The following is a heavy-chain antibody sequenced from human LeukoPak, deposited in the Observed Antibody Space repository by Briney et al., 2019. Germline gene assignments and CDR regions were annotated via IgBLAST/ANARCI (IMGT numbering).Heavy chain of an antibody. CDR3: ARVGWMATNYYFDY. CDR2: INHSGST. V-gene: IGHV4-34*01. Sequence: PSETLSLTCAAYGWTFSGYYWSWVRQPPGKGLEWIGEINHSGSTNYNPYLKSRVTISVDTCKNQVSLKVISVTAADTAVYYCARVGWMATNYYFDYWGQGTLVTVSS. D-gene: IGHD5-12*01. CDR1: GWTFSGYY. J-gene: IGHJ4*02.